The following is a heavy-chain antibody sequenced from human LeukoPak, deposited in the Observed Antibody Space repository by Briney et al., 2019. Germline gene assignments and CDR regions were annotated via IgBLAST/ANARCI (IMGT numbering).Heavy chain of an antibody. CDR2: IYSDNT. CDR3: ARGLSSGYSYGLYYFDY. D-gene: IGHD5-18*01. Sequence: PGGSLRLSCTVSGFTVSSNSMSWVRQAPGKGLEWVSFIYSDNTHYSDSVKGRFTISRDNSKNTLYLQMNSLRAEDTAVYYCARGLSSGYSYGLYYFDYWGQGTLVTVSS. CDR1: GFTVSSNS. V-gene: IGHV3-66*03. J-gene: IGHJ4*02.